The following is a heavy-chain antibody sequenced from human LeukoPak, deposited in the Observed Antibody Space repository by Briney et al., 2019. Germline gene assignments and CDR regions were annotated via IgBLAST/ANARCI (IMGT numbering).Heavy chain of an antibody. CDR3: AKGKGDYYDSSGYYYY. J-gene: IGHJ4*02. CDR2: ISGSGGST. CDR1: GFTFSSYA. V-gene: IGHV3-23*01. D-gene: IGHD3-22*01. Sequence: GGSLRLSCAASGFTFSSYAMSWVRQAPGEGLEWVSAISGSGGSTYYADSVKGRFTISRDNSKNTLYLQMNSLRAEDTAVYYCAKGKGDYYDSSGYYYYWGQGTLVTVSS.